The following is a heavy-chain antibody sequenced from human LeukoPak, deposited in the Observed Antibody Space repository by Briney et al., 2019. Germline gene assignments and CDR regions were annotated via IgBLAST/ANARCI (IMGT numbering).Heavy chain of an antibody. CDR3: ARGRHRLDGRPDY. J-gene: IGHJ4*02. V-gene: IGHV4-59*01. Sequence: SETLSLTCTVSGGSISSYYWSWIRQPPGKGLEWIGYIYYSGSTNYNPSLKSRVTISVDTSKNQFSLKLSSVTAADTAVYYCARGRHRLDGRPDYWGQGTLVTGSS. CDR1: GGSISSYY. D-gene: IGHD1-1*01. CDR2: IYYSGST.